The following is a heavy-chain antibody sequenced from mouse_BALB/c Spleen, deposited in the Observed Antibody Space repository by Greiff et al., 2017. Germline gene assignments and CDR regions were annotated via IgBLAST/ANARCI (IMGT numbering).Heavy chain of an antibody. Sequence: EVKLVESGGGLVKPGGSLKLSCAASGFTFSDYYMYWVRQTPEKRLEWVATISDGGSYTYYPDSVKGRFTISRDNAKNNLYLQMSSLKSEDTAMYSCARVEDDYDGAWFAYWGQGTLVAVSA. CDR2: ISDGGSYT. CDR3: ARVEDDYDGAWFAY. V-gene: IGHV5-4*02. J-gene: IGHJ3*01. D-gene: IGHD2-4*01. CDR1: GFTFSDYY.